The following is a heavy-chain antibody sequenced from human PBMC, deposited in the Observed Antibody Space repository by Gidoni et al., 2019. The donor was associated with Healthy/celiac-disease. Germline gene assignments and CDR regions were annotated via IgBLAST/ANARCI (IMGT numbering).Heavy chain of an antibody. D-gene: IGHD1-26*01. Sequence: EVQLLESGGGLVQPGGSLRLSCAASGFTFSNYAMSWVRQAPGKGLEWVSSISPSGGSTYYGDSVKGRFTLTRDNSKNTLYLQMHSLRAEDTAVYYCAKSRILVGAIGGYYFDYWGQGTLVTVSS. J-gene: IGHJ4*02. CDR3: AKSRILVGAIGGYYFDY. CDR2: ISPSGGST. V-gene: IGHV3-23*01. CDR1: GFTFSNYA.